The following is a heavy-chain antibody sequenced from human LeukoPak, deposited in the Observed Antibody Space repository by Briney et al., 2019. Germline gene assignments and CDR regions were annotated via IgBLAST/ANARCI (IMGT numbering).Heavy chain of an antibody. CDR2: ISSSSSYI. CDR1: GFTFSSYS. D-gene: IGHD6-13*01. Sequence: PGGSLRLSCAASGFTFSSYSMNWVRQAPGKGLEWVSSISSSSSYIYYADSVKGRFTTSRDNSKNMLYLQMNSLRAEDTAVYYCVKGRISEDGLDFWGQGTLVTVSS. CDR3: VKGRISEDGLDF. V-gene: IGHV3-21*04. J-gene: IGHJ4*02.